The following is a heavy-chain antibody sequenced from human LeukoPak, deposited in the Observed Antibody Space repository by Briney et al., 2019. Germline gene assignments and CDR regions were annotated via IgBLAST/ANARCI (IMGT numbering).Heavy chain of an antibody. Sequence: GRSLRLSCAASGFTFSSYGMHWVRQAPGKGLEWVAAISYDGSNKYYADSVKGRFTISRDNSKNTLYLQMNSLRAEDTAVYYCAKASCSGGSCYHNWFDPWGQGTLVTVSS. CDR3: AKASCSGGSCYHNWFDP. CDR1: GFTFSSYG. J-gene: IGHJ5*02. D-gene: IGHD2-15*01. CDR2: ISYDGSNK. V-gene: IGHV3-30*18.